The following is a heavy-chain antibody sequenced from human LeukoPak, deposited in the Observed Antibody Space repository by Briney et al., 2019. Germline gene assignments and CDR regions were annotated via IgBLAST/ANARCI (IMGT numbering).Heavy chain of an antibody. V-gene: IGHV4-34*01. CDR3: ARGPITYYYDSSGYYWFDP. CDR1: GGSFSGYY. CDR2: INHNGST. Sequence: QPSETLSLTCAVYGGSFSGYYWSWIRQPPGKGLEWIGEINHNGSTNYNPSLKSRVTISVDTSKNQFSLKLSSVTAADTAVYYCARGPITYYYDSSGYYWFDPWGQGTLVTVSS. D-gene: IGHD3-22*01. J-gene: IGHJ5*02.